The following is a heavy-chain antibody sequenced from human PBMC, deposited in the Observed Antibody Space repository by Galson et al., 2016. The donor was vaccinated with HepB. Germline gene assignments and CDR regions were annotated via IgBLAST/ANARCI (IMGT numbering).Heavy chain of an antibody. D-gene: IGHD3-9*01. CDR1: GGSITNGAFY. Sequence: TLSLTCSVSGGSITNGAFYWSWIRHFPGKGLEWIGYIYHSGSTFYNPSLQSRVTISVDTSKNHFSLKLDSVTAADTAVYYCARRHYDILTNWLPDAFDIWGQGTLVTVSS. J-gene: IGHJ3*02. V-gene: IGHV4-31*03. CDR2: IYHSGST. CDR3: ARRHYDILTNWLPDAFDI.